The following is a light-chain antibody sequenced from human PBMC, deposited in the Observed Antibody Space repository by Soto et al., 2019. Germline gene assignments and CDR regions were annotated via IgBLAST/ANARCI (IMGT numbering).Light chain of an antibody. J-gene: IGKJ1*01. CDR2: GSF. CDR1: QSISRY. Sequence: DIQMTQSPSVMSASVGDRVTITCRTSQSISRYLNWYQHKLGTAPKLLIHGSFKLQSGVPSRFSGSGSGTDFTLIISSLHPEDFATYYCQQSYNTPRTFGHGTKV. V-gene: IGKV1-39*01. CDR3: QQSYNTPRT.